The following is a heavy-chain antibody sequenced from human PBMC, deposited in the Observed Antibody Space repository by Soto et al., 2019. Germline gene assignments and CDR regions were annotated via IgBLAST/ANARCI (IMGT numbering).Heavy chain of an antibody. CDR1: GFTFSSYA. D-gene: IGHD3-22*01. V-gene: IGHV3-30-3*01. J-gene: IGHJ3*02. CDR2: ISYDGSNK. CDR3: ARAEYYYDSSGGGAFDI. Sequence: GGSLRLSCAASGFTFSSYAMHWVRQAPGKGLEWVAVISYDGSNKYYADSVKGRFTISRDNPKNTLYLQMNSLRAEDTAVYYCARAEYYYDSSGGGAFDIWGQGTMVTVSS.